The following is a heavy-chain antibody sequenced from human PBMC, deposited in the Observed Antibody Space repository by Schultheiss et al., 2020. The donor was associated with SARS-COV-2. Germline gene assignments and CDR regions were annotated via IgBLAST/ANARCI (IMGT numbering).Heavy chain of an antibody. J-gene: IGHJ6*02. CDR2: ISYDGSNK. D-gene: IGHD4-23*01. V-gene: IGHV3-30-3*01. CDR1: GFTFSSYA. Sequence: GGSLRLSCAASGFTFSSYAMHWVRQAPGKGLEWVAVISYDGSNKYYADSVKGRFTISRDNSKNTLYLQMNSLRAEDTAVYYCARDPMLTTVDYYYYGMDVWGQGTTVTVSS. CDR3: ARDPMLTTVDYYYYGMDV.